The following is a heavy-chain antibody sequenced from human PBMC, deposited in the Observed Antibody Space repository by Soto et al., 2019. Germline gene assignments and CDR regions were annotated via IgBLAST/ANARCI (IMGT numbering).Heavy chain of an antibody. J-gene: IGHJ3*02. CDR1: GFTFSTYW. CDR3: ARKRVTQTTFGFDI. V-gene: IGHV3-74*01. CDR2: IHTDGSVT. D-gene: IGHD3-16*01. Sequence: EVQLVESGGGLVQPGGSLRLSCAASGFTFSTYWMHWVRQAPGKGLEWVSRIHTDGSVTTYPDSVKGRFTISRDNAKNTLYLQMNSLRAEDAAVYYCARKRVTQTTFGFDIWGHGTMVTVSS.